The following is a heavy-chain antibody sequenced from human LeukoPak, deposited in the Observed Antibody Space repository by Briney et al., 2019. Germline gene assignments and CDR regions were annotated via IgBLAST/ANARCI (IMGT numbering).Heavy chain of an antibody. D-gene: IGHD3-3*01. Sequence: ASVKVSCKASGNTFSIYNVHWVRQAPGQGLEWMGWINPNSGGTNYAQKFQGRVTMTRDTSISTAYMELSRLRSDDTAVYYCARVKRFLGWFDPWGQGTLVTVSS. CDR2: INPNSGGT. CDR1: GNTFSIYN. V-gene: IGHV1-2*02. J-gene: IGHJ5*02. CDR3: ARVKRFLGWFDP.